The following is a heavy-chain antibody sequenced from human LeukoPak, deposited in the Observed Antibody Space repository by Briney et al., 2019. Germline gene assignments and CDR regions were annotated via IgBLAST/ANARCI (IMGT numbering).Heavy chain of an antibody. D-gene: IGHD1-20*01. CDR3: ARDRYNWNGEDC. Sequence: PSETLSLTCAVYGGSFSGYYWTWIRQPPGKGLEWIGEINHSGSTNYNPSLKSRVTISRDTSKNQFSLKLSSVTAADTAVYYCARDRYNWNGEDCWGPGTLVTVSS. V-gene: IGHV4-34*01. J-gene: IGHJ4*02. CDR2: INHSGST. CDR1: GGSFSGYY.